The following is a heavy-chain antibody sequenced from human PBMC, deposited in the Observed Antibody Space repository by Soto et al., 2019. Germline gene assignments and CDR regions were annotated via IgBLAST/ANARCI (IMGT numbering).Heavy chain of an antibody. J-gene: IGHJ5*02. D-gene: IGHD3-16*02. CDR1: GGSISSGDYY. Sequence: SETLSLTCTVSGGSISSGDYYWSWIRQPPGKGLEWIGYIYYSGSTYYNPSLKSRVTISVDTSKNQFSLKLSSVTAADTAVYYCAKGVVIGGWFDPWGQGTLVTVSS. CDR2: IYYSGST. V-gene: IGHV4-30-4*01. CDR3: AKGVVIGGWFDP.